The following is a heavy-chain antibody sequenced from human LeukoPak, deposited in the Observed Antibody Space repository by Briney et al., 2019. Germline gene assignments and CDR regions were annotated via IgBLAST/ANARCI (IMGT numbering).Heavy chain of an antibody. V-gene: IGHV1-18*01. CDR2: ISAYNGNT. CDR1: GGTFSSYA. CDR3: ARSGRSGDAFDS. D-gene: IGHD3-3*01. Sequence: ASVKVSCKASGGTFSSYAISWVRQAPGQGLEWMGWISAYNGNTNYAQKLQGRVTMTTDTSTSTAYMELRSLRSDDTAVYYCARSGRSGDAFDSWGQGTMVTVSS. J-gene: IGHJ3*02.